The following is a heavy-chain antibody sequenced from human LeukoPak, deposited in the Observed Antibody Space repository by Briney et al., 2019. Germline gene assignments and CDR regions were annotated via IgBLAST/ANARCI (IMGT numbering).Heavy chain of an antibody. CDR1: GFTFSTYG. D-gene: IGHD3-22*01. J-gene: IGHJ4*02. CDR3: AKDHYDSSGYYFGYQFDY. CDR2: IRYDGRNK. Sequence: GGSLRLSCAASGFTFSTYGMHWVRQAPGKGLEWVAFIRYDGRNKYYADSVKGRFTISRDNSKNTLYLQMNSLRAEDTAVYYCAKDHYDSSGYYFGYQFDYWGQGTLVTVSS. V-gene: IGHV3-30*02.